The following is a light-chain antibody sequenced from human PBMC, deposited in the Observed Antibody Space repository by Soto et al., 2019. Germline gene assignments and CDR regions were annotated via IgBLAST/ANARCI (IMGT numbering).Light chain of an antibody. Sequence: DIQMTQSPSSLSASVGDRVTITCRASQGISNNLAWFQQKPGKVPKLLIYLATTLQSGVPSRFSGSGSGTDFTLTISRLQPEDVATYYCQKYNSAPWTFGQGTRVEI. J-gene: IGKJ1*01. CDR1: QGISNN. V-gene: IGKV1-27*01. CDR3: QKYNSAPWT. CDR2: LAT.